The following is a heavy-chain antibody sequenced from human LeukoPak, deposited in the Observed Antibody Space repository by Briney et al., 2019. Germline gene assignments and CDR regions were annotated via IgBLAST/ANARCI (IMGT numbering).Heavy chain of an antibody. CDR3: ARDRADDYVWGSYRYTSNWFDP. J-gene: IGHJ5*02. CDR1: GFTFSSYS. CDR2: ISSSSSTI. D-gene: IGHD3-16*02. V-gene: IGHV3-48*01. Sequence: GGSLRLSCAASGFTFSSYSMNWVRQAPGKGLEWVSYISSSSSTIYYADSVKGRFTISRDNAKNSLYLQMNSLRAEDTAVYYCARDRADDYVWGSYRYTSNWFDPWGQGTLVTVSS.